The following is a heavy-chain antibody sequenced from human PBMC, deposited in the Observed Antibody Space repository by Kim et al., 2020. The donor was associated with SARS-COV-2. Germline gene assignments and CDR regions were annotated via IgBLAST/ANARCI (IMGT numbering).Heavy chain of an antibody. D-gene: IGHD1-26*01. CDR2: SNK. V-gene: IGHV3-30-3*01. Sequence: SNKYYADCVKGRFTSSRDNSKNTLYLKRNRLRADDTAVYYCARAGASWMDVWGQGTTVTVSS. J-gene: IGHJ6*02. CDR3: ARAGASWMDV.